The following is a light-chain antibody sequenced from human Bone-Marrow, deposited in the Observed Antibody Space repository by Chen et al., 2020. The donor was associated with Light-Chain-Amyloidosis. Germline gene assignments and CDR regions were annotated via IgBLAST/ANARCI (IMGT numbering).Light chain of an antibody. J-gene: IGKJ2*01. CDR1: RSVLFSGNNKNY. CDR3: KQYYSTPPVYT. CDR2: WAS. Sequence: DFVLTQSPDSLAVSLGERATINCKSSRSVLFSGNNKNYLAWYQQKPGQPPKLLMYWASTRESGVPDRFSGSGSGTDFTLTISSLQAEDVAIYYCKQYYSTPPVYTFGQGTKLEIK. V-gene: IGKV4-1*01.